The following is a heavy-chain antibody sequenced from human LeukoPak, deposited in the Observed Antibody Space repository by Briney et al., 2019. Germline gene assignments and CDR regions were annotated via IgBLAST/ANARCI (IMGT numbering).Heavy chain of an antibody. CDR3: ARILGSGDYEHFDY. J-gene: IGHJ4*02. V-gene: IGHV1-18*01. CDR2: ISAYNGNT. Sequence: ASVKVSCKASGYTFNSYGISWVPQAPGQGLEWMGWISAYNGNTSYAQKLQGRVTMTTDTSTSTAYMELRSLRSDDTAVYYCARILGSGDYEHFDYWGQGTLVTVSS. CDR1: GYTFNSYG. D-gene: IGHD2-15*01.